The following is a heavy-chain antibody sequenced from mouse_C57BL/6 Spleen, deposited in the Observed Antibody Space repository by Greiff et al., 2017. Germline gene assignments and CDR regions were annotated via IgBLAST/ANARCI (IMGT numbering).Heavy chain of an antibody. CDR3: ARPWLRRGGFDY. D-gene: IGHD2-2*01. J-gene: IGHJ2*01. Sequence: DVHLVESGGGLVKPGGSLKLSCAASGFTFSDYGMHWVRQAPEKGLEWVAYISSGSSTIYYADTVKGRFTISRDNAKNTLFQQMTSLRSEDTAMYYCARPWLRRGGFDYWGQGTTLTVSS. CDR1: GFTFSDYG. V-gene: IGHV5-17*01. CDR2: ISSGSSTI.